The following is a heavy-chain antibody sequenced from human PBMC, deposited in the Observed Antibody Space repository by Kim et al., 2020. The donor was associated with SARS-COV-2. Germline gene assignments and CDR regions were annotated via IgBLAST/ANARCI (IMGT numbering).Heavy chain of an antibody. V-gene: IGHV3-49*04. D-gene: IGHD1-1*01. Sequence: GGSLRLSCAGSGFTFGDFSVNWVRQAPGKGLEWVGLIRGGGYDATELYSASVKGTFILARADTTRFAQLHSNSPETTDTSLYSCTRVDRHDEVYY. CDR3: TRVDRHDEVYY. J-gene: IGHJ6*01. CDR1: GFTFGDFS. CDR2: IRGGGYDATE.